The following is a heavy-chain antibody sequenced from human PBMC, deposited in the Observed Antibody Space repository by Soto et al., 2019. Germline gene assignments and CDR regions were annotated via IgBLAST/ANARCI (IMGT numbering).Heavy chain of an antibody. CDR2: ISKSGTTT. CDR1: GFTFSSYG. J-gene: IGHJ6*02. Sequence: GGSLRLSCVGSGFTFSSYGMNWVRQGPGKGLEWLSSISKSGTTTYYADSVRGRFTISRDNAKNSLYLQMNSLRDEDMAVYYCARDGYCVSSSCYFLPDVWGQGTTVTVSS. CDR3: ARDGYCVSSSCYFLPDV. V-gene: IGHV3-48*02. D-gene: IGHD2-2*03.